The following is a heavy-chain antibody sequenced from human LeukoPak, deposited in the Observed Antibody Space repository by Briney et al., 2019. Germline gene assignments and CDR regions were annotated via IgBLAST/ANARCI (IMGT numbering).Heavy chain of an antibody. CDR2: IFTSGIT. CDR3: ARSPDRYNWNPGNWFDP. CDR1: GGSISSGSHY. Sequence: PSETLSLTCTVSGGSISSGSHYWSWIRQPAGKGLEWIGRIFTSGITNYNPSLRSRGTISVDTSKNQFSLRLNSVTAADTAVYYCARSPDRYNWNPGNWFDPWGQGTLVTVSS. D-gene: IGHD1-20*01. J-gene: IGHJ5*02. V-gene: IGHV4-61*02.